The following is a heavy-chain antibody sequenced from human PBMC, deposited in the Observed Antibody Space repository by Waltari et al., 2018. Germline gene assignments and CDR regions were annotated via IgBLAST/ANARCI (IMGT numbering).Heavy chain of an antibody. V-gene: IGHV3-53*01. Sequence: EVQLVESGGGLIQPGGSLRLSCAASGFTVTDNYMSWVRQAPGKGLELFSVIYTDCRTYYADSVKGRFTVSRDDSKNTLYLQMNSLRAEDTAMYYCARDGFPDDYGDYLGYWGQGTLVTVSS. D-gene: IGHD4-17*01. CDR1: GFTVTDNY. CDR3: ARDGFPDDYGDYLGY. J-gene: IGHJ4*02. CDR2: IYTDCRT.